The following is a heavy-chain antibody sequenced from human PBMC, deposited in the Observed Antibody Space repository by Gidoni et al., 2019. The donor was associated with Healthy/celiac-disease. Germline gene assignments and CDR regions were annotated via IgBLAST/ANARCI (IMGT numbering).Heavy chain of an antibody. CDR2: IYPGDSDT. D-gene: IGHD4-17*01. V-gene: IGHV5-51*01. Sequence: EVQLVQSGAEVKKQGESLKISCKGSGYSFTSYWNGWVRKMPGKGLEWRGIIYPGDSDTRYSPSFQGQVTISADKSISTAYLQWSSLKASDTAMYYCARHDDYGDYGYGMDVWGQGTTVTVSS. J-gene: IGHJ6*02. CDR1: GYSFTSYW. CDR3: ARHDDYGDYGYGMDV.